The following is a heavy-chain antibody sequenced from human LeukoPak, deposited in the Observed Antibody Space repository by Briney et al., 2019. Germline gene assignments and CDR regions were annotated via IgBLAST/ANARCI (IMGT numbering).Heavy chain of an antibody. CDR3: ARIVGSGSYYTAVDY. CDR2: IIPIFGTA. CDR1: GGTFSSYA. D-gene: IGHD3-10*01. J-gene: IGHJ4*02. V-gene: IGHV1-69*01. Sequence: APVKVSCKASGGTFSSYAISWVRQAPGQGLEWMGGIIPIFGTANYAQKFQGRVTITADESTSTAYMELSSLRSEDTAVYYCARIVGSGSYYTAVDYWGQGTLVTVSS.